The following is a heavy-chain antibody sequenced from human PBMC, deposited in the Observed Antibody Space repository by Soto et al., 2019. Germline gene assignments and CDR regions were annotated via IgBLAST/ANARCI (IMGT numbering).Heavy chain of an antibody. V-gene: IGHV3-30*18. CDR1: GFIFSRHG. CDR2: TSYDGSNT. CDR3: AKDRGSYDIWSGTQRYYAMDV. J-gene: IGHJ6*02. Sequence: QGQLVESGGGVVQPGTSIRLSCAASGFIFSRHGMHWVRQAPGKGLEWVAFTSYDGSNTYYADSVKGRFTISRDNPKITLFLQMNSLRPNDTALYFCAKDRGSYDIWSGTQRYYAMDVWGQGATVTVSS. D-gene: IGHD3-3*01.